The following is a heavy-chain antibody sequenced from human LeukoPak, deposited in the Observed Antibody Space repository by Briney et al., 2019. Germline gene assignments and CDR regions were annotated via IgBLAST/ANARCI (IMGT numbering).Heavy chain of an antibody. Sequence: GGSLRLSCAASGFTFSIYSMNWVRQAPGEWLEWVSSIRSCSSYIYYADSGKGRFTISRDNAKNSLYLQMNSLRAEDTAVYYCARQSGYDPAGPPFFDYWGQGTLVTVSS. D-gene: IGHD5-12*01. CDR1: GFTFSIYS. J-gene: IGHJ4*02. CDR3: ARQSGYDPAGPPFFDY. CDR2: IRSCSSYI. V-gene: IGHV3-21*01.